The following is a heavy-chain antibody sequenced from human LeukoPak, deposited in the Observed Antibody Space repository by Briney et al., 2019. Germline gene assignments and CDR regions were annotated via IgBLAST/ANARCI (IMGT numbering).Heavy chain of an antibody. Sequence: ASVKVSCKASGYTFTGYYMHWVRQAPGQGLEWMGWINPNSGGTNYAQKFQGRVTMTRDTSISTAYTELSRLRSDDTAVYYCARGLRELRPGSYYYYYYMDVWGKGTTVTVSS. V-gene: IGHV1-2*02. J-gene: IGHJ6*03. CDR1: GYTFTGYY. D-gene: IGHD3-16*01. CDR3: ARGLRELRPGSYYYYYYMDV. CDR2: INPNSGGT.